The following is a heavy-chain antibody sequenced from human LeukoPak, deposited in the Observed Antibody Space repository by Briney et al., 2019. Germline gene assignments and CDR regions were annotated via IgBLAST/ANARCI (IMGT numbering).Heavy chain of an antibody. J-gene: IGHJ3*02. Sequence: GGSLRLSCAASGFTFDDYGMSWVRQAPGKGLEWVSSNWNGGSTGYADSVKGRFTISRDNAKNSLYLQMNSLRAEDTALYHCARALYYDFWSGSPDDAFDIWGQGTMVTVSS. CDR2: NWNGGST. CDR1: GFTFDDYG. V-gene: IGHV3-20*01. D-gene: IGHD3-3*01. CDR3: ARALYYDFWSGSPDDAFDI.